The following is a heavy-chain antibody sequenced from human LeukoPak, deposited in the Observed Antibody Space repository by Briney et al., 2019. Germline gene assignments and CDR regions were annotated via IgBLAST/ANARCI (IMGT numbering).Heavy chain of an antibody. CDR2: INPNSGGT. D-gene: IGHD2-15*01. J-gene: IGHJ4*02. V-gene: IGHV1-2*04. CDR1: GYTFTGYY. CDR3: ARSRGCSGGSCFYYFDY. Sequence: GASVKGSCKASGYTFTGYYMHWVRQAPGQGLEWMGWINPNSGGTNYAQKFQGWVTMTRDTSISTAYMELSRLRSDDTAVYYCARSRGCSGGSCFYYFDYWGQGTLVTVSS.